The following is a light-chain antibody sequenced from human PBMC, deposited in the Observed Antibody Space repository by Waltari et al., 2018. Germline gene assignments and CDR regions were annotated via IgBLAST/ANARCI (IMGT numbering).Light chain of an antibody. CDR2: EVS. Sequence: QAALTQPPSMSGSPGQSVTISCTGTTSDIGGYNRVSWYQQHPGKAPKLMIYEVSQRPSGVSDGFSGSKSGNTAARTISGLQAEDEAEYYCSSYAGSNTFIFGVGTRLTVL. J-gene: IGLJ1*01. V-gene: IGLV2-8*01. CDR1: TSDIGGYNR. CDR3: SSYAGSNTFI.